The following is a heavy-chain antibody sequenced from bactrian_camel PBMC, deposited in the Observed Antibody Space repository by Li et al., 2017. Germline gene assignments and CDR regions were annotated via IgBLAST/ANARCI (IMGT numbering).Heavy chain of an antibody. CDR1: GNFLKSCG. D-gene: IGHD4*01. J-gene: IGHJ6*01. Sequence: VESGGGSVQAGGFLKLSCAASGNFLKSCGMGWYRQVPGKERELVSTIAVNGYTHYADSVKGRFTISRDNAKNTLYLQMNSLKDEDTAVYYCAADPRNLVYSDYVLDDPVFGYWGQGTQVTVS. CDR3: AADPRNLVYSDYVLDDPVFGY. CDR2: IAVNGYT. V-gene: IGHV3S53*01.